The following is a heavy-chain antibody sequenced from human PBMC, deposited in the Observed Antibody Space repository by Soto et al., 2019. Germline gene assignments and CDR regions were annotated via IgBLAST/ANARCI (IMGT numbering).Heavy chain of an antibody. D-gene: IGHD6-6*01. CDR2: ISGSGGST. V-gene: IGHV3-23*01. J-gene: IGHJ5*02. CDR1: GFTFSSYE. Sequence: PGGSLRLSCAASGFTFSSYEMNWVRQAPGKGLEWVSYISGSGGSTYYADSVKGRFTISRDNSKNTLYLQMNSLRAEDTAVYYCAKDRGGTAARPLRFDPWGQGTLVTVSS. CDR3: AKDRGGTAARPLRFDP.